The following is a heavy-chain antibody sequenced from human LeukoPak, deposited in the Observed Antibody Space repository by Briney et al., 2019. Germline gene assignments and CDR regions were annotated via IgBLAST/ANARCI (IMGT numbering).Heavy chain of an antibody. V-gene: IGHV3-30*02. J-gene: IGHJ3*01. CDR3: AKTGSKRPLSGSDAFER. CDR2: IRYDGSDK. CDR1: GFTFRSYA. D-gene: IGHD2-15*01. Sequence: GGSLRLSYVQSGFTFRSYALYWVRQAPGKGLEWVAFIRYDGSDKNHADSVKGRFTISRDNSNNTLFLQMNSLRTEDTAIYYCAKTGSKRPLSGSDAFERGGQGTMVTVSS.